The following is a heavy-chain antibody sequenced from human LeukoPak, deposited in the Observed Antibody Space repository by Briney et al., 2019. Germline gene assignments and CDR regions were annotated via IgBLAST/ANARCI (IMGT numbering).Heavy chain of an antibody. CDR3: ARSTRSWFDP. D-gene: IGHD3-10*01. V-gene: IGHV4-59*01. J-gene: IGHJ5*02. Sequence: SETLSLTCTVSGGSITTFYWSWIRQPPEKGLEWIGYIYYSGSTNYNPSLKSRVTISVDTSNNQVSLKLSSVTAADTAVYYCARSTRSWFDPWGQGTLVTVSS. CDR2: IYYSGST. CDR1: GGSITTFY.